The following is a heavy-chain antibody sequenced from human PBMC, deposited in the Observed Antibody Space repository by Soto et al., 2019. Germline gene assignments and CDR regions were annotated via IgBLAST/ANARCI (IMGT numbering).Heavy chain of an antibody. D-gene: IGHD6-19*01. CDR2: IYYSGST. J-gene: IGHJ4*02. CDR3: ARHSGIAVAGTRGTFDY. V-gene: IGHV4-39*01. CDR1: GGSISSGYYY. Sequence: SETLSLTCSVSGGSISSGYYYWSWIRQPPGKGLEWIGSIYYSGSTYYNPSLKSRVTISVDTSKNQFSLKLSSVTAADTAVYYCARHSGIAVAGTRGTFDYWGQGTLVTVSS.